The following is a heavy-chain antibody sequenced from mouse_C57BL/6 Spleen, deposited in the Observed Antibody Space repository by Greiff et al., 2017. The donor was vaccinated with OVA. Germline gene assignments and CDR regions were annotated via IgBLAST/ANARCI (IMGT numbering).Heavy chain of an antibody. D-gene: IGHD1-1*01. Sequence: DVMLVESGGDLVKPGGSLKLSCAASGFTFSSYGMSWVRQTPDKRLEWVATISSGGSYTYYPDSVKGRFTISRDNAKNTLYLQMSSLKSEDTAMYYCARQDYYGSYYYAMDYWGQGTSVTVSS. CDR3: ARQDYYGSYYYAMDY. J-gene: IGHJ4*01. V-gene: IGHV5-6*02. CDR1: GFTFSSYG. CDR2: ISSGGSYT.